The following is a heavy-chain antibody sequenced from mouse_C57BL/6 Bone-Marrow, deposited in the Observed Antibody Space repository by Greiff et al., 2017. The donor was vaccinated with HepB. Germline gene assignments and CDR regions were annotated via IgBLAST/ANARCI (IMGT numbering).Heavy chain of an antibody. D-gene: IGHD2-4*01. J-gene: IGHJ3*01. Sequence: EVKLVESGEGLVKPGGSLKLSCAASGFTFSSYAMSWVRQTPEKRLEWVAYISSGGDYIYYADTVKGRFTISRDNARNTLYLQMSSLKSEDTAMYYWTREGDIYDYDAGFAYWGQGTLVTVSA. V-gene: IGHV5-9-1*02. CDR2: ISSGGDYI. CDR1: GFTFSSYA. CDR3: TREGDIYDYDAGFAY.